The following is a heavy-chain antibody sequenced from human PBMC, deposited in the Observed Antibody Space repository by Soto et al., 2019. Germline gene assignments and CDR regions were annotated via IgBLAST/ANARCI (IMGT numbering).Heavy chain of an antibody. Sequence: SETLSLTCTVSGGSMSSYYWSWIRQSPGKGLEWIGYIYNSGSTNYNPSLKSRVTISADTSKNQFSLKLSSVTAADTAVYYCATPYDFWSGYYTRWGQGTLVTVS. V-gene: IGHV4-59*01. CDR1: GGSMSSYY. CDR3: ATPYDFWSGYYTR. J-gene: IGHJ4*02. CDR2: IYNSGST. D-gene: IGHD3-3*01.